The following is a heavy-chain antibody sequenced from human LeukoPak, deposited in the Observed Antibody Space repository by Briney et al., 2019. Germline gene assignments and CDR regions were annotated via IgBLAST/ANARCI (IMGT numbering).Heavy chain of an antibody. CDR2: ISSSSSYI. V-gene: IGHV3-21*01. CDR3: ASLGVTDDAFDI. CDR1: GFTFSSYW. Sequence: GGSLRLSCAASGFTFSSYWMNWVRQAPGKGLEWVSSISSSSSYIYYADSVKGRFTISRDNAKNSLYLQMNSLRAEDTAVYYCASLGVTDDAFDIWGQGTMVTVSS. D-gene: IGHD2-21*02. J-gene: IGHJ3*02.